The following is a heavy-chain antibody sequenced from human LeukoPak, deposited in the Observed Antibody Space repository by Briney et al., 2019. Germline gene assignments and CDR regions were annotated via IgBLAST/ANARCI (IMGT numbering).Heavy chain of an antibody. CDR1: GGSFSGYY. CDR3: ARGYYYGSGSSYYYYYYGMDV. V-gene: IGHV4-34*01. J-gene: IGHJ6*02. CDR2: INHSGST. Sequence: SETLSLTCAVYGGSFSGYYWSWIRQPPGKGLEWIGEINHSGSTDYNPSLKSRVAISVDTSKNQFSLKLSSVTAADTAVYYCARGYYYGSGSSYYYYYYGMDVWGQGTTVTASS. D-gene: IGHD3-10*01.